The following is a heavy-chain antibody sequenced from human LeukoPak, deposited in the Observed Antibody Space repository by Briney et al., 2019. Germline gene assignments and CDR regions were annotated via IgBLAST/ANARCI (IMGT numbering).Heavy chain of an antibody. J-gene: IGHJ6*02. CDR3: ARDASVTTYYYGMDV. Sequence: PSQTLSLTCTVSGGSISSGGYYWGWIRQHPGKGLEWIGYIYYSGSTYYNPSLKSRVTISVDTSKNQFSLKLSSVTAADTAVYYCARDASVTTYYYGMDVWGQGTTVTVSS. CDR2: IYYSGST. D-gene: IGHD4-17*01. V-gene: IGHV4-31*03. CDR1: GGSISSGGYY.